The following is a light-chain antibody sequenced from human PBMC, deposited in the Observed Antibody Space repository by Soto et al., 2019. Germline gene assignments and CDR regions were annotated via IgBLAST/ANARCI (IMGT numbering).Light chain of an antibody. CDR2: EVS. CDR1: SSDVGAYTH. J-gene: IGLJ1*01. Sequence: QSALTQPASVSGSPGQSITISCTGTSSDVGAYTHVSWYRQDPGKAPRLLISEVSNRPSGVSDRFSGSKSGSTASLTISGLQTEDEADYYCMSYTTSITYDFGTGTKLTVL. V-gene: IGLV2-14*01. CDR3: MSYTTSITYD.